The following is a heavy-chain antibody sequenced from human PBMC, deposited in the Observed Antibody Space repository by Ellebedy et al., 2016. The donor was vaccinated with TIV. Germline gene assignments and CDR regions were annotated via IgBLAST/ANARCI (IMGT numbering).Heavy chain of an antibody. Sequence: PGGSLRLSCTTSGFNFSDHAVSWVRQAPGKGLEWVGFIRSIPYGGTTEYAASEKGRFTISRDDSNSIANLAMNSLKTEDTAIYYCTRHWGYRFDSWGQGTLVTVSS. CDR1: GFNFSDHA. CDR2: IRSIPYGGTT. V-gene: IGHV3-49*04. J-gene: IGHJ4*02. CDR3: TRHWGYRFDS. D-gene: IGHD7-27*01.